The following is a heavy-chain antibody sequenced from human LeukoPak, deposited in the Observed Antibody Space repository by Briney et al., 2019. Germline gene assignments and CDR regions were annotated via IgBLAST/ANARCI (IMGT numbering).Heavy chain of an antibody. V-gene: IGHV3-66*01. CDR2: IYSGGST. J-gene: IGHJ4*02. CDR1: GFTVSSNY. Sequence: GGSLRLSCAASGFTVSSNYMSWVRQAPGKGLEWVSVIYSGGSTYYADSVKGRFTISRDNSKNTLYLQMNSLRAEDTAVYYCAREPSTVTGDYWGQGTLVTVSS. D-gene: IGHD4-17*01. CDR3: AREPSTVTGDY.